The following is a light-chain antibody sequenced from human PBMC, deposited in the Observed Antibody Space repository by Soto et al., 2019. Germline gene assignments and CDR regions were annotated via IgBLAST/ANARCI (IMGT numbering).Light chain of an antibody. V-gene: IGLV1-44*01. Sequence: QPVLTQPLSASGTPGQRVTISCSGSSSNIGSNTVNWYQHLPGTAPKLLIYSNNQRPSGVPDRFSGSKSGTSASLALSGLQSEDEADYYCAAWDDSLNGVLFGGGTKLTVL. CDR1: SSNIGSNT. CDR2: SNN. J-gene: IGLJ2*01. CDR3: AAWDDSLNGVL.